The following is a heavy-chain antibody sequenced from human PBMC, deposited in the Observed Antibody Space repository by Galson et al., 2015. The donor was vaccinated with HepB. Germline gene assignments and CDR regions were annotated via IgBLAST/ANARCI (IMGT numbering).Heavy chain of an antibody. CDR1: GFTFSTYS. Sequence: SLRLSCAASGFTFSTYSMTWVRQTPGTGLAWVSYINGGSSTIYYADSVRGRFTISRDNAKNSLYLQMNSLRDDDTAVYYCARDSGIARADDYWGQGTLVTVSS. CDR3: ARDSGIARADDY. D-gene: IGHD6-13*01. J-gene: IGHJ4*02. V-gene: IGHV3-48*02. CDR2: INGGSSTI.